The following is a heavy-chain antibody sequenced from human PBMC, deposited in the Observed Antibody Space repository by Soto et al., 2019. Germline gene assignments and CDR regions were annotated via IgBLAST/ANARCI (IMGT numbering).Heavy chain of an antibody. CDR1: GFTFSSYS. V-gene: IGHV3-21*01. CDR2: ISSSSSYI. Sequence: GGSLRLSCAASGFTFSSYSMNWVRQAPGKGLEWVSSISSSSSYIYYADSVKGRFTISRDNAKNSLYLQMNSLRAEDTAVYYCASPGEGGSSWDNWFDPWGQGTLVTVSS. D-gene: IGHD6-13*01. CDR3: ASPGEGGSSWDNWFDP. J-gene: IGHJ5*02.